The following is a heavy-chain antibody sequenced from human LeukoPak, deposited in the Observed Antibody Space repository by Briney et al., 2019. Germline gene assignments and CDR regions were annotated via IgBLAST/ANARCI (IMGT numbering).Heavy chain of an antibody. CDR3: GASRQYVGAFDI. Sequence: GGSLRLSCAGSGFTFSSYSMNWVRQAPGKGLEWISYISSSSTTIKYADSVRGRFTISRDDARESLYLQMSSLRADDTAIYYCGASRQYVGAFDIWGQGTLVTVSS. J-gene: IGHJ3*02. V-gene: IGHV3-48*04. CDR1: GFTFSSYS. CDR2: ISSSSTTI. D-gene: IGHD3-16*01.